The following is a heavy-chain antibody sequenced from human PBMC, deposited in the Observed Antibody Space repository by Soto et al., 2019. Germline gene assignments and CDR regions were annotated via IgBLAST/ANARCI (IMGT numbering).Heavy chain of an antibody. J-gene: IGHJ5*02. V-gene: IGHV4-59*01. Sequence: SETLSLTCTVSGGSISSYYWSWIRQPPGKGLEWIGYIYYSGSTNYNPSLKSRVTISVDTSKNQFSLKLSSVTAADTAVYYCARDPAGGSGWGAYWFDPWGQGTLVTVSS. CDR1: GGSISSYY. CDR3: ARDPAGGSGWGAYWFDP. CDR2: IYYSGST. D-gene: IGHD6-19*01.